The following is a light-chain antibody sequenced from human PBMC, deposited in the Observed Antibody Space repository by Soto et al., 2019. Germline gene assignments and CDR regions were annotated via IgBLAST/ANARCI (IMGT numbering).Light chain of an antibody. CDR3: SSYAGTYTFVV. Sequence: QSALTQPRSVSGSPGQSVTISCTGTSSEVGGYNFVSWYQQHPGKAPKLMIYDVNKRPSGVPDRFSGSKSGNTASLTISGLQTEDEADYYCSSYAGTYTFVVFGGGTQLTVL. CDR2: DVN. J-gene: IGLJ2*01. V-gene: IGLV2-11*01. CDR1: SSEVGGYNF.